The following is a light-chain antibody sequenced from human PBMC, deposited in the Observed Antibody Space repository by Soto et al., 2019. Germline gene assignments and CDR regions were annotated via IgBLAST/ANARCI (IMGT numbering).Light chain of an antibody. CDR1: QSVSNN. Sequence: EIVLTQSPGTLSLSPGERATLSCRASQSVSNNYLAWYQQKPGQAPRLLIYGPSTRATGIPARFSGSGSGTEFTLTISGLQSEDFAMYFCQQYKRWPITFGQGTLLEIK. V-gene: IGKV3-15*01. CDR2: GPS. J-gene: IGKJ5*01. CDR3: QQYKRWPIT.